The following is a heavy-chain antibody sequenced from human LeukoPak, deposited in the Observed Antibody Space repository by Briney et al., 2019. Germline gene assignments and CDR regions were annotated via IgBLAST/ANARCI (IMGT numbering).Heavy chain of an antibody. D-gene: IGHD3-22*01. Sequence: PGGSLRLSCAASGFTFSTYWMHWVRHAPGKGLVWVSRINSDGSGTSYADSVKGRFTISRDNAKNTLYLQMNSLRAEDTAVYYCSRSLADYFDSSGYFAYWGQGTLVTVSS. CDR2: INSDGSGT. V-gene: IGHV3-74*01. J-gene: IGHJ4*02. CDR3: SRSLADYFDSSGYFAY. CDR1: GFTFSTYW.